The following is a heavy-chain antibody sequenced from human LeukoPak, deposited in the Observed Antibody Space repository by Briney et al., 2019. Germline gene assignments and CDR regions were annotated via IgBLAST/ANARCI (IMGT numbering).Heavy chain of an antibody. J-gene: IGHJ4*02. D-gene: IGHD1-14*01. CDR2: ILYDGTNK. V-gene: IGHV3-33*01. CDR1: GFTFSTYG. Sequence: GGSLRLSCAASGFTFSTYGMHWVRQAPGKGLEWVAVILYDGTNKYYADSVKGRFTISRDNSKSTLYLQMNSLRAEDTAVYYCARWAPDGSTWRFDYWGQGTLVTVSS. CDR3: ARWAPDGSTWRFDY.